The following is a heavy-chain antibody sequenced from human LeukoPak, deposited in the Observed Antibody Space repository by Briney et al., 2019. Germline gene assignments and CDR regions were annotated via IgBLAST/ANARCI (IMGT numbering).Heavy chain of an antibody. CDR2: ISGSGGST. CDR3: ARDETSSGLAFLPYGMDV. CDR1: RFTFSSYA. Sequence: PGGSLRLSCAASRFTFSSYAMSWVRQAPGKGLEWVSGISGSGGSTYYADSVKGRFTISRDNTKNTLYLQMNSLRAEDTAVYYCARDETSSGLAFLPYGMDVWGQGTTVTVSS. D-gene: IGHD6-19*01. V-gene: IGHV3-23*01. J-gene: IGHJ6*02.